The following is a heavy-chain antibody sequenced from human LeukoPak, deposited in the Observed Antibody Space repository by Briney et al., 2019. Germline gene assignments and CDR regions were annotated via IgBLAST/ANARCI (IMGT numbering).Heavy chain of an antibody. CDR1: GGSISSYY. D-gene: IGHD3-22*01. V-gene: IGHV4-39*07. Sequence: SETLSLTCTVSGGSISSYYWGWIRQPPGKGLEWIGSIYYSGSTYYNPSLKSRVTKSVDTSKNQFSLKLSSVTAADTAVYYCARNTGLITMIVAPMDVWGKGTTVTVSS. CDR2: IYYSGST. J-gene: IGHJ6*03. CDR3: ARNTGLITMIVAPMDV.